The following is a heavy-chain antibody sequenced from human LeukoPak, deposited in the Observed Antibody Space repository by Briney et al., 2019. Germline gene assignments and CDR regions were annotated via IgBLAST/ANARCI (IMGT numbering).Heavy chain of an antibody. V-gene: IGHV4-61*02. D-gene: IGHD1-26*01. Sequence: SQTLSLTCTVSGGSISSGSYYWSWIRQPAGKGLEWIGRIYTSGSTNYNPSLKSRVTIPVDTSKNQFSLKLSSVTAADTAVYYCARSEWELLIDAFDIWGQGTMVTVSS. CDR3: ARSEWELLIDAFDI. CDR1: GGSISSGSYY. CDR2: IYTSGST. J-gene: IGHJ3*02.